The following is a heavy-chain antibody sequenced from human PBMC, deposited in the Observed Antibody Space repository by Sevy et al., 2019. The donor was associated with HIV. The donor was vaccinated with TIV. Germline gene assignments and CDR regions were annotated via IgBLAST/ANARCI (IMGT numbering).Heavy chain of an antibody. Sequence: SETLSLTCTVSGGSISSSDYFWGWIRQPPGKGLEWFGTIYYNADTYHNPSLTSLATISVDTSKNQYSLRMTSVTALDTAVYYCARHGAWRFYFDFWGRGALVTVSS. V-gene: IGHV4-39*01. CDR1: GGSISSSDYF. D-gene: IGHD3-16*01. J-gene: IGHJ4*02. CDR3: ARHGAWRFYFDF. CDR2: IYYNADT.